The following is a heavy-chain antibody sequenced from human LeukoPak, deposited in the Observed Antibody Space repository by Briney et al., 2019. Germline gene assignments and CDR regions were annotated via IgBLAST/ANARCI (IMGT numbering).Heavy chain of an antibody. CDR2: INPNSGGT. J-gene: IGHJ5*01. CDR1: GYTFTAYY. D-gene: IGHD3-22*01. Sequence: GASVSVSCKASGYTFTAYYIHWVRQAPGQGLEWMGWINPNSGGTKYAEKFQGRVTMTRDTSISTAYMELSRLTSDDTAIYFCARGYHDSRGLCLDSWGQGTLVTVSS. V-gene: IGHV1-2*02. CDR3: ARGYHDSRGLCLDS.